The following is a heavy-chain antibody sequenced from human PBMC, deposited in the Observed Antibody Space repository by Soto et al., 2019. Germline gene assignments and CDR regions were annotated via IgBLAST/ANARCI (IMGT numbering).Heavy chain of an antibody. CDR2: LKSKTDGGTT. V-gene: IGHV3-15*07. CDR3: TTVSYDFWSGYYVYYYYGMDV. Sequence: EVQLVESGGGLVKPGGSLRLSCAASGFTFSNAWMNWVRQAPGKGLEWVGRLKSKTDGGTTDYAAPVKGRFTISRDDSKNTLYMQMNSLKTEDTAVYYCTTVSYDFWSGYYVYYYYGMDVWGQGTTVTVSS. J-gene: IGHJ6*02. D-gene: IGHD3-3*01. CDR1: GFTFSNAW.